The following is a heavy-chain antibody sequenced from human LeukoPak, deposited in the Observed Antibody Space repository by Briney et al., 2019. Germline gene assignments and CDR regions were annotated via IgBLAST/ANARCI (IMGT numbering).Heavy chain of an antibody. V-gene: IGHV4-34*01. CDR2: INHSGST. J-gene: IGHJ3*02. CDR3: ARDRLLYYCGSGSYPDAFDI. D-gene: IGHD3-10*01. Sequence: SETLSLTCAVYGGSFSGYYWSWIRQPPGKGLEWIGEINHSGSTNYNPSLKSRVTISVDTSKNQFSLKLSSVTAADTAVYYCARDRLLYYCGSGSYPDAFDIWGQGTMVTVSS. CDR1: GGSFSGYY.